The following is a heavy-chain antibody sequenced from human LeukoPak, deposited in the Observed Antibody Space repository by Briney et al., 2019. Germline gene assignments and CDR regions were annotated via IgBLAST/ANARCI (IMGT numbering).Heavy chain of an antibody. J-gene: IGHJ4*02. V-gene: IGHV4-59*01. Sequence: SETLSLTCTVSGGSISSYYWSWIRQPPGKGLEWIGYIYYSGSTNYNPSLKSRVTISIDTSKNQFSLKLSSVTAADTAVYYCASYSYYYDSSGYFDYWGQGTLVTVSS. CDR3: ASYSYYYDSSGYFDY. D-gene: IGHD3-22*01. CDR1: GGSISSYY. CDR2: IYYSGST.